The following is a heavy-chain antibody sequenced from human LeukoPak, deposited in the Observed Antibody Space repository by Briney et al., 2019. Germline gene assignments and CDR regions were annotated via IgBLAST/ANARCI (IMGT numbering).Heavy chain of an antibody. J-gene: IGHJ3*01. Sequence: GFMILSSAAAGISPSSHDMRWVRQVTKGLVEWGSGIRATGDTCYLGFLKGRFTISRDNSKNALHLHLNSLRAWDRAVYYCARSGTTLTGDGRDLWREGTMLSVPS. CDR3: ARSGTTLTGDGRDL. CDR2: IRATGDT. CDR1: GISPSSHD. V-gene: IGHV3-13*04. D-gene: IGHD4-17*01.